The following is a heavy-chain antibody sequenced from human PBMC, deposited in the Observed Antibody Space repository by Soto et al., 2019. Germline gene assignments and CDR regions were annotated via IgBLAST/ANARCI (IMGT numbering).Heavy chain of an antibody. V-gene: IGHV4-31*03. CDR3: ARARLRAVYAFDF. CDR2: IYYNGNT. CDR1: GGSINSGGYY. J-gene: IGHJ3*01. D-gene: IGHD4-17*01. Sequence: SETLSLTCTVSGGSINSGGYYWTWVRQHPGKGLEWIGYIYYNGNTYFSPSLKSRLTISIDTSKNQFSLKLSSVTAADTAMYYCARARLRAVYAFDFWGQGTMVTVSS.